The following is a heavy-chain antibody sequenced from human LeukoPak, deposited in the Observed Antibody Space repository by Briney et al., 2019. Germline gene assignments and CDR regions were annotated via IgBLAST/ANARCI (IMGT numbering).Heavy chain of an antibody. Sequence: PGGSLRLSCATSGFTFSSYAMSWVRQAPGKGLEWVSAISGSGGSTYYADSVKGRFTISRDNSKNTLYLQMNSLRAEDTAVYYCAKGRPVYSSSWYSTPPPDYWGQGTLVTVSS. CDR3: AKGRPVYSSSWYSTPPPDY. CDR2: ISGSGGST. D-gene: IGHD6-13*01. V-gene: IGHV3-23*01. J-gene: IGHJ4*02. CDR1: GFTFSSYA.